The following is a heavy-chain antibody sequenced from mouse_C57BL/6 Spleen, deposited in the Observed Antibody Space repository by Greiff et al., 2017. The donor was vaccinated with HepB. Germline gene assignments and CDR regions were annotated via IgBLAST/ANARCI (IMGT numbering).Heavy chain of an antibody. D-gene: IGHD1-1*01. CDR2: TNPTNGRT. V-gene: IGHV1S81*02. CDR1: GYTFTSYW. J-gene: IGHJ2*01. CDR3: ARIKKIVATYFDY. Sequence: VQLQQSGAELVKAGASVKMSCKASGYTFTSYWMHWVKQRLGQGLEWFAETNPTNGRTYYNEKLKSKATLTVDKSSSTAYMLLSGPTFEDSAVYYGARIKKIVATYFDYWGQGTTLTVSS.